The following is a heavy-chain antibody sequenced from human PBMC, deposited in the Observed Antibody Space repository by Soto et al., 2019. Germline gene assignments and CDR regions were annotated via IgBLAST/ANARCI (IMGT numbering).Heavy chain of an antibody. CDR2: IYWDDDK. D-gene: IGHD2-15*01. CDR3: AHKGGRGAGMDV. Sequence: QITLKESGPTLVKPTQTLTLTCTFSGFSVSTSGVGVAWIRQPPGKALEWLALIYWDDDKRYSPFLQSRVTIPKDTSNNQVVLTMTSMDPVDTATYYCAHKGGRGAGMDVWGQGTTVTVSS. CDR1: GFSVSTSGVG. V-gene: IGHV2-5*02. J-gene: IGHJ6*02.